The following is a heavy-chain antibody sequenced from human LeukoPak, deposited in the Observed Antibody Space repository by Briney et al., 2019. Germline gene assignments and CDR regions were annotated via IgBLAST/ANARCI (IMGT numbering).Heavy chain of an antibody. J-gene: IGHJ4*02. D-gene: IGHD3-3*01. CDR1: GFTFSSYA. CDR2: ISGSGGST. Sequence: GRSLRLSCAASGFTFSSYAMSWVRQAPGKGLEWVSAISGSGGSTYYADSVKGRFTISRDNSKNTLYLQMNSLRAEDTAVYYCAKVHRSSGYPPDYWGQGTLVTVSS. CDR3: AKVHRSSGYPPDY. V-gene: IGHV3-23*01.